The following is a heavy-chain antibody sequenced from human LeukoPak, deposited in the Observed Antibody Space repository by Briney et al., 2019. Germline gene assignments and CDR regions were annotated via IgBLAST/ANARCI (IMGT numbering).Heavy chain of an antibody. V-gene: IGHV3-48*02. D-gene: IGHD3-22*01. CDR2: ISTSSNTI. CDR1: GFFFRSDS. CDR3: VRSCRTSGYLP. J-gene: IGHJ5*02. Sequence: QPGGSLRLSSDAPGFFFRSDSVHLFRQAPGKGLEWVSYISTSSNTIHYADSVKGRFTISSDHAQNSLYPQISSLRDEHTPVSSCVRSCRTSGYLPSGQGTLVTVSS.